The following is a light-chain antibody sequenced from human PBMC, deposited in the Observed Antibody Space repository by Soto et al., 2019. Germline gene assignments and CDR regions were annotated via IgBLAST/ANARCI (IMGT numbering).Light chain of an antibody. CDR1: QSVSSSY. Sequence: EIVLTQSPGTLSLSPGERATLSCRASQSVSSSYLAWYQQKPGQAPRLLIYGASSRATGIPVRFSGSGSGTDFTLSISGLEPDDFAVYYCQQYRTSHQNFGQGTK. CDR3: QQYRTSHQN. CDR2: GAS. J-gene: IGKJ2*01. V-gene: IGKV3-20*01.